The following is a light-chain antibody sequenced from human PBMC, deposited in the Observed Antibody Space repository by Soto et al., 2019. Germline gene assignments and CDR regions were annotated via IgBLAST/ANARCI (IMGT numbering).Light chain of an antibody. J-gene: IGKJ2*01. V-gene: IGKV3-15*01. CDR2: GAS. CDR1: QRISSN. CDR3: QQYNISPPYT. Sequence: EIVMTQSPATLSVSPGERATLYCKASQRISSNLAWYQQKPGQPPRLLIYGASTRASGIPARFSGSGSGTEFTLTISGLQSEDFALYYCQQYNISPPYTFRQGTKLEIK.